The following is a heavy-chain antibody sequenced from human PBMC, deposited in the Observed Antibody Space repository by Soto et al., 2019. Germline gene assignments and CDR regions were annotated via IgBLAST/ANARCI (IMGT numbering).Heavy chain of an antibody. D-gene: IGHD3-22*01. CDR3: AREFGNSSGSSPYYYYYGMDV. J-gene: IGHJ6*02. V-gene: IGHV3-30-3*01. CDR1: GFTFSSYA. Sequence: PGGSLRLSCAASGFTFSSYAMHWVRQAPGKGLEWVAVISYDGSNKYYADSVKGRFTISRDNSKNTLYLQMNSLRAEDTAVYYCAREFGNSSGSSPYYYYYGMDVWGQGTTVTVSS. CDR2: ISYDGSNK.